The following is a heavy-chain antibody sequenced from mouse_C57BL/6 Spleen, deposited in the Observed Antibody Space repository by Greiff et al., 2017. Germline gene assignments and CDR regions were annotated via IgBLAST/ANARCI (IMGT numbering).Heavy chain of an antibody. CDR1: GYTFTSYW. J-gene: IGHJ4*01. CDR2: IHPNSGST. CDR3: STMVATGYAMDY. Sequence: QVQLQQPGAELVKPGASVTLSCKASGYTFTSYWMHWVKQRPGQGLEWIGMIHPNSGSTNYNEKFKGKATLTVDKSSSTAYMQLSSLTSEDSAVYYCSTMVATGYAMDYWGQGTSVTVSS. V-gene: IGHV1-64*01. D-gene: IGHD2-2*01.